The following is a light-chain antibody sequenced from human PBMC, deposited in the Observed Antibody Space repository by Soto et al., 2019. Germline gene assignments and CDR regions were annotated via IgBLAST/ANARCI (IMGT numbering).Light chain of an antibody. Sequence: QSALTQPASVSGSPGQSITISCTGTSTDVGGYNYVSWYQQYPGKAPKLVIFGVSERPSGISNRFSGSKSGNTASLTISGLQAEDEADYYCCSYAGPSTFVIFGGGTKLTVL. CDR3: CSYAGPSTFVI. J-gene: IGLJ2*01. V-gene: IGLV2-23*02. CDR1: STDVGGYNY. CDR2: GVS.